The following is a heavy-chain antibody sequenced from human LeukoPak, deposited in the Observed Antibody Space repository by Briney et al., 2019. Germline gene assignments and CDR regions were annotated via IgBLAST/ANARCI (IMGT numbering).Heavy chain of an antibody. D-gene: IGHD1-26*01. CDR1: EFTFSSYG. Sequence: GGSLRLSCEASEFTFSSYGMHWVRQAPGKGLEWVAVISYEGTNTYYADSVKGRFTISRDRSKNTLYLQMNSLRPGDTAVYYCARLMSGWYFDLWGRGTLVTVSS. CDR3: ARLMSGWYFDL. V-gene: IGHV3-30*03. CDR2: ISYEGTNT. J-gene: IGHJ2*01.